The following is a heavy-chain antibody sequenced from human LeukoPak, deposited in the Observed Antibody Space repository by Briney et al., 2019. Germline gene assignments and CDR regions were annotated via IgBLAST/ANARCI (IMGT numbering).Heavy chain of an antibody. CDR1: GFTFSSYD. CDR3: AGLPAYYYDTSGFYFDY. CDR2: IYSGGSR. D-gene: IGHD3-22*01. Sequence: GESLTLSCAASGFTFSSYDMTWLRQAPGKGLEWVSVIYSGGSRYYADSVKGRFTISRDNSKNTLYLQMNSLRAEDTAVYYCAGLPAYYYDTSGFYFDYWGQGTLVTVSS. V-gene: IGHV3-66*04. J-gene: IGHJ4*02.